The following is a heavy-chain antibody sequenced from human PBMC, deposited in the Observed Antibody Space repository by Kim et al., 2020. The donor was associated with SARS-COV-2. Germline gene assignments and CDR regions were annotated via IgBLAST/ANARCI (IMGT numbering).Heavy chain of an antibody. CDR3: ARGRAGVVPAPVLGIGPHYEYFMMDVWGH. Sequence: SETLSLTCAVYGGSFSGYHWSWIRQPPGKGLEWIGEINHSGTFNHNPSLKSRVSVSIDTSKNQFSLKLTSVTAADTGFYYCARGRAGVVPAPVLGIGPHYEYFMMDVWGHWGHGTTVTVSS. CDR2: INHSGTF. V-gene: IGHV4-34*01. J-gene: IGHJ6*02. D-gene: IGHD2-2*01. CDR1: GGSFSGYH.